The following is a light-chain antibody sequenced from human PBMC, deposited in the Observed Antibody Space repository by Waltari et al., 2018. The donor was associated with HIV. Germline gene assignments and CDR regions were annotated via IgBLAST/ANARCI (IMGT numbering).Light chain of an antibody. Sequence: QSALTQPRSVSGSPGPSVTISCTGTSSDVGGYNYVSWYQQHPGKAPKFMIYDVSKRPSGVPDRCSGSKSGNTVSLSISGLQAEDEADYYCCSYAGSSHYVFGTGTKVTVL. V-gene: IGLV2-11*01. CDR3: CSYAGSSHYV. CDR1: SSDVGGYNY. CDR2: DVS. J-gene: IGLJ1*01.